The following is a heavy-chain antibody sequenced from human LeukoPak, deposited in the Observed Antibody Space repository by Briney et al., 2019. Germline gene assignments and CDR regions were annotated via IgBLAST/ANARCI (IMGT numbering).Heavy chain of an antibody. J-gene: IGHJ4*02. D-gene: IGHD2-2*01. V-gene: IGHV6-1*01. CDR3: ARDLGVVVPAAPFDY. CDR2: TYYRSKWYN. Sequence: SQTLSLTCAISGDSVSSNSAAWNWIRQSPSRGLEWLGRTYYRSKWYNDYAVSVKSQITINPDTSKDQFSLQLNSVTPEDTAVYYCARDLGVVVPAAPFDYWGQGTLVTVSS. CDR1: GDSVSSNSAA.